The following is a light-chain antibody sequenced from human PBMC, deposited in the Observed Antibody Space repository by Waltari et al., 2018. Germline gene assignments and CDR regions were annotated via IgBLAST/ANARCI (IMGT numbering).Light chain of an antibody. J-gene: IGLJ2*01. CDR1: SGAVTSDHY. Sequence: QAVVTQEPSLTVSPGGTVTLTCGSTSGAVTSDHYPSLFQQKPGQAPRTLIPDIIRRLSWTPARFSGSLLGDKAALTLSGAQPEDEADYYCLLSYDVGRPVFGGGTKVTVL. V-gene: IGLV7-46*01. CDR2: DII. CDR3: LLSYDVGRPV.